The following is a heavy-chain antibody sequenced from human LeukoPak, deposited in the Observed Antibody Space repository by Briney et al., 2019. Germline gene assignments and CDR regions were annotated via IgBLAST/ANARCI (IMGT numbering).Heavy chain of an antibody. CDR3: ARGTAGFDS. D-gene: IGHD1-1*01. CDR1: GYSISSGYY. V-gene: IGHV4-38-2*02. Sequence: SETLSLTCTVSGYSISSGYYWGWIRQPPGKGLEWIGSIYHSGSTYYNPSLKSRVTISVDTSINTAYLQWSSLKASDTAMYYCARGTAGFDSWGQGTLVAVSS. J-gene: IGHJ5*01. CDR2: IYHSGST.